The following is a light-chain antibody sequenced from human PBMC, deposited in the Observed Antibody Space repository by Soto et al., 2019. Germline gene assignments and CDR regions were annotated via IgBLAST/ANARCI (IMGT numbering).Light chain of an antibody. Sequence: EIGMTQSPATLAVSPGERATLSCRASQGVSSNLAWYQQKPGQSPRLLIYDVSTRASDIPARFSGSGSGTEFTLTIGSLKSEDFAVYYCQQYTNWPPWTFGQGTKVEIK. CDR2: DVS. J-gene: IGKJ1*01. V-gene: IGKV3-15*01. CDR1: QGVSSN. CDR3: QQYTNWPPWT.